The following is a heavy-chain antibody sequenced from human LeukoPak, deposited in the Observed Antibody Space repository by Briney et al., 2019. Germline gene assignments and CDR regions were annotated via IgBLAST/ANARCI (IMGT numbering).Heavy chain of an antibody. CDR2: IYTGDSDT. CDR3: AAHSSVELPPDAFDI. D-gene: IGHD1-26*01. J-gene: IGHJ3*02. V-gene: IGHV5-51*01. Sequence: GESLQISCKGSGSSFTSYWIGWVRQLPGKGLEWMGIIYTGDSDTKYSPSFQGQVTISADKSISTAYLQWSSLKASDTAMYYCAAHSSVELPPDAFDIWGQGTMVTVSS. CDR1: GSSFTSYW.